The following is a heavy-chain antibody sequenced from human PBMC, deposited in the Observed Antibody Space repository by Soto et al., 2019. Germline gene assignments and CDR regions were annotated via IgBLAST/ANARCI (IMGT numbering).Heavy chain of an antibody. D-gene: IGHD6-13*01. V-gene: IGHV1-18*01. J-gene: IGHJ4*02. Sequence: GAPVKGSCKAFCYTFSSYGISWGRQAPGQGLGWVGWVRAFNCNTTYAQNLQGRVTTTTDTSTSTAYMELRSLRSDDTAVYYCARDIGYSSRGDYWGQGTLVTVSS. CDR3: ARDIGYSSRGDY. CDR1: CYTFSSYG. CDR2: VRAFNCNT.